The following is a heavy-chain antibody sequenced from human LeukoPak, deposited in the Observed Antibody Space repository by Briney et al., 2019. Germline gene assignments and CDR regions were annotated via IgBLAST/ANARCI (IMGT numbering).Heavy chain of an antibody. V-gene: IGHV3-7*01. CDR3: ARVGDYYGSGGWFDP. Sequence: GGSLRLSCAASGFTFSSYWMSWVRQAPGKGLEWVANIQQDVSEKYYVDSVKGRLTISRDNAKNSLYLQMNSLRAEDTAVYYCARVGDYYGSGGWFDPWGQGTLVTVSS. J-gene: IGHJ5*02. CDR2: IQQDVSEK. D-gene: IGHD3-10*01. CDR1: GFTFSSYW.